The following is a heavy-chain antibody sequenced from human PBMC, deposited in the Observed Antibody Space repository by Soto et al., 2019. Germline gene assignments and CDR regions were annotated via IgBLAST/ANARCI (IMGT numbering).Heavy chain of an antibody. D-gene: IGHD6-19*01. CDR3: ARDLIALDHVDY. CDR2: ISAYNGNT. J-gene: IGHJ4*02. V-gene: IGHV1-18*01. Sequence: QVQLVQSGAEVKKPGASVKVSCKASGYTFTSYGISWVRQAPGQGLEWMGWISAYNGNTNYTHKLQGRVTMNTDTPTSTAYMELSGLRSDDTDVHYCARDLIALDHVDYWGQGTLVTVSS. CDR1: GYTFTSYG.